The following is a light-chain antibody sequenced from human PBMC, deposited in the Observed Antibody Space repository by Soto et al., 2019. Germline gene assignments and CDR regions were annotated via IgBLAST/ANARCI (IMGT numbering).Light chain of an antibody. J-gene: IGLJ1*01. CDR1: SIDVGGYDN. Sequence: QSVLTQPPSVSGSPGQSVTISCTGTSIDVGGYDNVSWYQQHPGKAPKLMIYEVTIRPSGVSDRFSGSKSGNTASLTVSGLQAEDEADYYCSSYTGGNPSYVFGTGNKVTVL. CDR3: SSYTGGNPSYV. CDR2: EVT. V-gene: IGLV2-8*01.